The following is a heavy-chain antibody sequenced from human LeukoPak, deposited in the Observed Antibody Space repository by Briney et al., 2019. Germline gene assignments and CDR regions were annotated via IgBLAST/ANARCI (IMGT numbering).Heavy chain of an antibody. J-gene: IGHJ4*02. V-gene: IGHV3-33*01. CDR2: IWYDGSNK. CDR3: AGRPTGYSSGYIH. Sequence: GGSLRLSCAASGFTFSSYGMHWVRQAPGKGLEWVAVIWYDGSNKYYADSVKGRFTISRDNSENMVYLQMNNLRVEDTAVYYCAGRPTGYSSGYIHWGQGTLVTVSS. CDR1: GFTFSSYG. D-gene: IGHD5-18*01.